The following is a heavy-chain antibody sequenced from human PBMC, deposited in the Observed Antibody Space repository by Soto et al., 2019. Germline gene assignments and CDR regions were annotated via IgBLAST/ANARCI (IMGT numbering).Heavy chain of an antibody. V-gene: IGHV1-8*01. CDR3: ARERETRGFAP. CDR1: GYTFTSYD. Sequence: QVQLVQSGAEVKKPGASVKVSCKASGYTFTSYDINWVRQATGQGLEWMGWMNPNSGNAGYAQRFQGRVTITRNTSITTAYLELSSLRSEDTAVYYCARERETRGFAPWGQGPLVTVSS. CDR2: MNPNSGNA. D-gene: IGHD1-26*01. J-gene: IGHJ5*02.